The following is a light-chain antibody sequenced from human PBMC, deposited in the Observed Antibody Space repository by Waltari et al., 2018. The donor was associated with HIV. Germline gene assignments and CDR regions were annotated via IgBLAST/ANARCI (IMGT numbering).Light chain of an antibody. CDR2: SAS. V-gene: IGKV1-39*01. J-gene: IGKJ1*01. CDR1: ESISTS. Sequence: DIQMTQSPSSLSASIGDRVTITCRASESISTSLNWYQQKPGKATKLLIYSASNLQSGVPPRFSGTGSGTHFTLTIGTLLPEDSATYYCQQSYSSPRWTFGLGTKV. CDR3: QQSYSSPRWT.